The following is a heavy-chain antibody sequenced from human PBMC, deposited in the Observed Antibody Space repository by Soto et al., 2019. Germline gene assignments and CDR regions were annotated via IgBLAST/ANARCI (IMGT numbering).Heavy chain of an antibody. Sequence: GASVKVSCKASGGTFSSYAISRVRQAPGQGLEWMGGIIPIFGTANYAQKFQGRVTITADKSTSTAYMELSSLGSEDTAVYYCARDQVEKNYGSGSYYYYGMDVWGQGTTVTVSS. CDR2: IIPIFGTA. J-gene: IGHJ6*02. V-gene: IGHV1-69*06. CDR3: ARDQVEKNYGSGSYYYYGMDV. D-gene: IGHD1-7*01. CDR1: GGTFSSYA.